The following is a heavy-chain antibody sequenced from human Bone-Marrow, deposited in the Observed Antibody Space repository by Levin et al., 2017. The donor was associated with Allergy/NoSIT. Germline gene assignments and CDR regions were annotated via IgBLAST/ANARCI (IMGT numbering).Heavy chain of an antibody. D-gene: IGHD2-15*01. Sequence: PGESLKISCVASGFIFNKYWMSWVRQAPGKGLEWVANINQDGNEKYYVASVKGRFTISRDNEKSSLDLQLNSLRAEDTAVYYCAAYGLTSAATDYWGQGTLVTVSS. J-gene: IGHJ4*02. V-gene: IGHV3-7*01. CDR1: GFIFNKYW. CDR2: INQDGNEK. CDR3: AAYGLTSAATDY.